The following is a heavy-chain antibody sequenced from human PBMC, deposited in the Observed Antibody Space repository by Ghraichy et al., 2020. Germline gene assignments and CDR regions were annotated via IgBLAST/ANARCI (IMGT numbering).Heavy chain of an antibody. CDR1: GYTFTSYG. V-gene: IGHV1-18*04. CDR3: ARTILAYCGGDCSNFDY. D-gene: IGHD2-21*02. J-gene: IGHJ4*02. CDR2: ISAYNGNT. Sequence: VKVSCKASGYTFTSYGISWVRQAPGQGLEWMGWISAYNGNTNYAQKLQGRVTMTTDTSTSTAYMELRSLRSDDTAVYYCARTILAYCGGDCSNFDYWGQGTLVTVSS.